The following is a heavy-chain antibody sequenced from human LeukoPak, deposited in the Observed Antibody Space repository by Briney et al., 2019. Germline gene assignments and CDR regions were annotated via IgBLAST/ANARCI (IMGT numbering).Heavy chain of an antibody. CDR1: GYSFTSYW. D-gene: IGHD6-19*01. CDR3: ARLRSGWSRYYGMDV. V-gene: IGHV5-51*01. Sequence: GESLKISCKGSGYSFTSYWIGWVRQMPGKGLEWMGIIYPGDSDTGYSPSFQGQVTISADKSISTAYLQWSSLKASDTAMYYCARLRSGWSRYYGMDVWGQGTTVTVSS. J-gene: IGHJ6*02. CDR2: IYPGDSDT.